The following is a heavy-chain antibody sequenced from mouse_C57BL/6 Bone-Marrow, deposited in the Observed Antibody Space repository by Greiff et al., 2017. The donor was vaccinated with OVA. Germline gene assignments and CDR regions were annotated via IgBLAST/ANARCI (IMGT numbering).Heavy chain of an antibody. CDR2: IYPRSGNT. CDR1: GYTFTSYG. Sequence: VQRVESGAELARPGASVKLSCKASGYTFTSYGISWVKQRTGQGLEWIGEIYPRSGNTYYNEKFKGKATLTADKSSSTAYMELRSLTSEDSAVYFCASYDYDGRNWYFDVWGTGTTVTVSS. J-gene: IGHJ1*03. CDR3: ASYDYDGRNWYFDV. V-gene: IGHV1-81*01. D-gene: IGHD2-4*01.